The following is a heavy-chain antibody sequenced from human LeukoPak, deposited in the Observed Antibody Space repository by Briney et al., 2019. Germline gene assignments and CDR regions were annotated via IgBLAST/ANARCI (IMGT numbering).Heavy chain of an antibody. CDR3: ARQPDYGDLYWYFDL. D-gene: IGHD4-17*01. V-gene: IGHV4-39*01. Sequence: SETLSPTCTVSGGSISSSSYYWGWIRQPPGNGLEWIGSIYYSGSTYYNPSLKSRVTISVDTSKNQFSLKLSSVTAADTAVYYCARQPDYGDLYWYFDLWGRGTLVTVFS. J-gene: IGHJ2*01. CDR2: IYYSGST. CDR1: GGSISSSSYY.